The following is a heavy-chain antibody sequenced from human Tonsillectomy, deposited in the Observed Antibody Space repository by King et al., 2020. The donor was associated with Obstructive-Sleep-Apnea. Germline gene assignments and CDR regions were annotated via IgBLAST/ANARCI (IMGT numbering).Heavy chain of an antibody. J-gene: IGHJ4*02. CDR3: AKDTTSEMAAPYDY. CDR1: GFTFDAYA. V-gene: IGHV3-9*01. Sequence: VQLVESGGRLVQSGRSLRLSCVASGFTFDAYAIHWVRQAPGKGLEGVSGISWNSGSMGYADSVKGRFTIFRDNAKNSLYLQMNSLRVEYTALYYCAKDTTSEMAAPYDYWGRGTLVTVSS. D-gene: IGHD5-24*01. CDR2: ISWNSGSM.